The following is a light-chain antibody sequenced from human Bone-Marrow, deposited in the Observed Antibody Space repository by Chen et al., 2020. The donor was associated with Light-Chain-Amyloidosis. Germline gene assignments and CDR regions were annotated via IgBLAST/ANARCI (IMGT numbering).Light chain of an antibody. CDR1: SSDVGGDNH. V-gene: IGLV2-14*01. CDR3: SSYTITNTLV. Sequence: QSALTQPASVSGPPGPSLTTPATGTSSDVGGDNHVSWYQQHPDKAPKLMIYEVTNRPSWVPDRFSGSKSDNTASLTISGLQTEDEADYFCSSYTITNTLVFGSGTRVTVL. CDR2: EVT. J-gene: IGLJ1*01.